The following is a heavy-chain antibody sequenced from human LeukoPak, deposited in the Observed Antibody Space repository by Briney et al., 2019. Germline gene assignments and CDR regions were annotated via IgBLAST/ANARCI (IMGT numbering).Heavy chain of an antibody. V-gene: IGHV3-9*01. Sequence: QPGRSLRLSCAASGFTFDDYAMHWVRQAPGKGLEWVSGISWNSGSIGYADSVKGRFTISRDNAKNSLYLQMNSLRAEDTALYYCAKDTGKVAVAGTVYYYYGMDVWGQGTTVTVSS. CDR2: ISWNSGSI. CDR1: GFTFDDYA. J-gene: IGHJ6*02. D-gene: IGHD6-19*01. CDR3: AKDTGKVAVAGTVYYYYGMDV.